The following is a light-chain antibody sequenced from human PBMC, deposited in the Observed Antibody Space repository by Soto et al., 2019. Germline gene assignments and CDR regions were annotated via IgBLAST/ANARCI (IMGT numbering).Light chain of an antibody. J-gene: IGLJ1*01. CDR2: EVS. CDR1: SSDVGNYKY. V-gene: IGLV2-14*01. Sequence: QSALTQPASVSGSPGQSITISCTGTSSDVGNYKYVSWYQQHPGKAPKLMIYEVSNRPSGVPNRFSGSKSGNTASLTISGRQAEDETDYYCFSYPSSGTYVFGTGTKVTVL. CDR3: FSYPSSGTYV.